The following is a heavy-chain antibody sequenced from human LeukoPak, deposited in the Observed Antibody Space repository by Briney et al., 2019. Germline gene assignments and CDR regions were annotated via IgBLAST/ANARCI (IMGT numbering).Heavy chain of an antibody. V-gene: IGHV3-30*19. CDR2: TSYDGSSK. CDR1: GFTFSSYG. J-gene: IGHJ4*02. Sequence: PGGSLRLSCAASGFTFSSYGMHWVRQAPGKGLEWVAGTSYDGSSKYYADSVKGRFTISRDNSKNTLDLQMNSLRFDDTSVYYCASSDILTGYYENWGQGTLVTVSS. D-gene: IGHD3-9*01. CDR3: ASSDILTGYYEN.